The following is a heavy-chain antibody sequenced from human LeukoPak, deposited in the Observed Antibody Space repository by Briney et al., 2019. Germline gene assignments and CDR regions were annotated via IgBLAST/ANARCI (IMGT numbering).Heavy chain of an antibody. CDR3: ARDPRGSSGWYFSASYFDY. Sequence: ASVKVSCKASGYTFTSYDINWVRQATGQGLEWMGWMNPNSGNTGYAQKFQGRVTMTRNTSISTAYMELSSLRSEDTAVYYCARDPRGSSGWYFSASYFDYWGQGTLVTVSS. CDR2: MNPNSGNT. J-gene: IGHJ4*02. CDR1: GYTFTSYD. D-gene: IGHD6-19*01. V-gene: IGHV1-8*01.